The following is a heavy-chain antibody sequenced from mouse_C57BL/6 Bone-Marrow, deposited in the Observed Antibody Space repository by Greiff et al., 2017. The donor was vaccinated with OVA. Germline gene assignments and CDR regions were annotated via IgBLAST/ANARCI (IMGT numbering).Heavy chain of an antibody. V-gene: IGHV1-31*01. CDR2: IYPYNGVS. Sequence: EVKVVESGPELVKPGASVKISCKASGYSFTGYYMHWVKQSHGTILDWIGYIYPYNGVSSYNQKFKGKATLTVDKSSSTAYMELRSLTSEDSAVYYCARWSYFRFAYWGQGTLVTVSA. D-gene: IGHD1-1*01. CDR3: ARWSYFRFAY. J-gene: IGHJ3*01. CDR1: GYSFTGYY.